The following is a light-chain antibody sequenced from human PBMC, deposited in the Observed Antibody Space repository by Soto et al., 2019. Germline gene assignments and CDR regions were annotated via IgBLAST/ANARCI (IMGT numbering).Light chain of an antibody. CDR3: TSYTNTGPFV. J-gene: IGLJ1*01. CDR1: GSDVGGFDY. Sequence: QSVLTQPASVSGSLGQSITISCAGTGSDVGGFDYVSWYQQHPGKAPKLIIYDVSTRFSGVSDRFSGSKSGNTASLTISGLQPEDESDFYCTSYTNTGPFVFGSGTKLTVL. CDR2: DVS. V-gene: IGLV2-14*01.